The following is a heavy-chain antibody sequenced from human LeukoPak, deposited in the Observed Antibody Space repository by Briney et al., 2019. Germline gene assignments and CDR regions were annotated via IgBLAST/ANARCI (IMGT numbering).Heavy chain of an antibody. J-gene: IGHJ4*02. CDR3: AKRGYSNYMGAHFYY. D-gene: IGHD4-11*01. Sequence: GGSLRLSCAASGFTFSSYGMSWVRQVPGKGLEWVSAISGSGGSTYYADSVKGRFTISRDNSKNTLYLQMNSLRAEDTAVYYCAKRGYSNYMGAHFYYWGQGTLVTVSS. CDR1: GFTFSSYG. CDR2: ISGSGGST. V-gene: IGHV3-23*01.